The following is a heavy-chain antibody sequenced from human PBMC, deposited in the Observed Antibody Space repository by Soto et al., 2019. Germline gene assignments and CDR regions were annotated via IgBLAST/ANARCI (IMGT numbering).Heavy chain of an antibody. V-gene: IGHV1-69*01. J-gene: IGHJ4*02. CDR1: GGTLRNYA. CDR2: ILPIYGST. D-gene: IGHD3-22*01. CDR3: ARGAPSDTSGYPFAY. Sequence: QVRLVQSGAEVKEPGTSVTVSCKSSGGTLRNYAVNWARQAPGQGLEWMGGILPIYGSTNFAQKFQGRVTLTADQSTSTAYMELKSLRSADTAVYYCARGAPSDTSGYPFAYWGQGTLVTVSS.